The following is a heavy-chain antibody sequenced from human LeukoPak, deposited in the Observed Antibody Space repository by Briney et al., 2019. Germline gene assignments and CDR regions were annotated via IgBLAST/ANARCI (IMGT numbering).Heavy chain of an antibody. D-gene: IGHD2-21*01. CDR1: GYSISSGYY. V-gene: IGHV4-38-2*02. Sequence: SETLSLTCTVSGYSISSGYYWGWIRQPPGKGLEWIGSIYHSGSTYYNPSLKSRVTISVDTSKNQFSLKLSSVTAADTAVHYCASLWSRTGYFDYWGQGTLVTVSS. CDR3: ASLWSRTGYFDY. J-gene: IGHJ4*02. CDR2: IYHSGST.